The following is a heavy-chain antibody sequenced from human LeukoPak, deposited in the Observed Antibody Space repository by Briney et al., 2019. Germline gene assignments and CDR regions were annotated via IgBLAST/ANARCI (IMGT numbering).Heavy chain of an antibody. CDR1: GGSISSSSYY. V-gene: IGHV4-39*01. D-gene: IGHD5-18*01. Sequence: SETLSLTCTVSGGSISSSSYYWGWFRQPPGKGLEWIGSVYYSGSAYYNPSLKSRVTISVDTSKNQFSLRLSSVTAADTAVNYCARPRGDSYGYVDYWGQGTLVTVSS. CDR2: VYYSGSA. CDR3: ARPRGDSYGYVDY. J-gene: IGHJ4*02.